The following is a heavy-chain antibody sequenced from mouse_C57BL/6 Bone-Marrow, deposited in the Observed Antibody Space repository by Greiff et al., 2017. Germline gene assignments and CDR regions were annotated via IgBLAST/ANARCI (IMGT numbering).Heavy chain of an antibody. CDR3: ERDWDYFDY. J-gene: IGHJ2*01. Sequence: VQLQQSGAELVKPGASVKISCKVSGYAFSTYWMNWVKQRPGKGLEWIGQIYPGGGDPNYNGKFKAKATLTADKSSSTAYMQLSSLTSEDSAVYFCERDWDYFDYWGQGTTLTVSS. V-gene: IGHV1-80*01. CDR1: GYAFSTYW. D-gene: IGHD4-1*01. CDR2: IYPGGGDP.